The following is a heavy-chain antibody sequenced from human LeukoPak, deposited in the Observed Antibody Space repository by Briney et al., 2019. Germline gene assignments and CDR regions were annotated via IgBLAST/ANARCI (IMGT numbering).Heavy chain of an antibody. J-gene: IGHJ4*02. V-gene: IGHV4-4*07. CDR2: VYAGGNT. CDR1: GGSITFYY. CDR3: ARDSRYHDFWSGYVDY. Sequence: PSETLSLTCTVSGGSITFYYWTWIRQSAGKGLEWIGRVYAGGNTNYNPSLKSRTTLSIDTSKNAFSLMLTSVTAADTAIYYCARDSRYHDFWSGYVDYWGQGILVTVSS. D-gene: IGHD3-3*01.